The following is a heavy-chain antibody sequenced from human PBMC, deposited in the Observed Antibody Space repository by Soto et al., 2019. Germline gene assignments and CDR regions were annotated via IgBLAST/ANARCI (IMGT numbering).Heavy chain of an antibody. Sequence: EVQLLESGGGLVQPGGSLRLSCAASGFTFSRYAMRWVRQAPGKGLEWVSVISGSGGSTYYADSVKGRFTISRDNSKNTLHLQMNSLRAEDTAVYYCAKGYYYDSSGYYVDAFDIWGPGTMVTVSS. CDR1: GFTFSRYA. D-gene: IGHD3-22*01. CDR2: ISGSGGST. J-gene: IGHJ3*02. V-gene: IGHV3-23*01. CDR3: AKGYYYDSSGYYVDAFDI.